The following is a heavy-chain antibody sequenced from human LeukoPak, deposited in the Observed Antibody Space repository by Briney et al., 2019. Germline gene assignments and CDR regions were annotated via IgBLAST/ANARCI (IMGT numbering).Heavy chain of an antibody. CDR1: GFTFSSYG. CDR2: ISGSGSIT. J-gene: IGHJ4*02. CDR3: AKGRTLVGGSTRSYDY. V-gene: IGHV3-23*01. Sequence: GGSLRLSCAASGFTFSSYGMHWVRQAPGKGLEWVSVISGSGSITDYADSVKGRFTISRDNSKNTLYLQMNSLRVEDTAVYYCAKGRTLVGGSTRSYDYWGQGTLVTVSS. D-gene: IGHD1-26*01.